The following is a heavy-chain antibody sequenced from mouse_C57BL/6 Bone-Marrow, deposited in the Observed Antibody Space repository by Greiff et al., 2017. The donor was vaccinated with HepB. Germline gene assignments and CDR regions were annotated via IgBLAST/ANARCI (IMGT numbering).Heavy chain of an antibody. CDR1: GFSLTSYA. D-gene: IGHD1-1*01. V-gene: IGHV2-9-1*01. CDR3: ARNPYYYGSSYWYFDV. Sequence: VKLMESGPGLVAPSQSLSITCTVSGFSLTSYAISWVRQPPGKGLEWLGVIWTGGGTNYNSALKSRLSISKDNSKSQVFLKMNSLQTEDTARYYCARNPYYYGSSYWYFDVWGTGTTVTVSS. J-gene: IGHJ1*03. CDR2: IWTGGGT.